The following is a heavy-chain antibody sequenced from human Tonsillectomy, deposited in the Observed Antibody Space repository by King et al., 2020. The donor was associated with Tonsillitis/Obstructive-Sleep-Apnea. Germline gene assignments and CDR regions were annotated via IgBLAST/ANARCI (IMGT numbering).Heavy chain of an antibody. V-gene: IGHV4-31*03. D-gene: IGHD3-22*01. CDR2: IYYTGST. Sequence: VQLQESGPGLVKPSQTLSLTCTVSGGSISSGGYYWSWIRQHPGKGLEWIGHIYYTGSTYYNPSLKSRVTISVDTSKHRFSLKLSSVTAADTAVYYCARKTYYYDSGAYFNRFDPWGQGTLVTVSS. J-gene: IGHJ5*02. CDR3: ARKTYYYDSGAYFNRFDP. CDR1: GGSISSGGYY.